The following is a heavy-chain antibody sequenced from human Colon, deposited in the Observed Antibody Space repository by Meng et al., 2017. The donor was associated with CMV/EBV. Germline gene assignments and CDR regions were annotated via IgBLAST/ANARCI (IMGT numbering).Heavy chain of an antibody. CDR2: IKQDGSEK. V-gene: IGHV3-7*01. J-gene: IGHJ4*02. Sequence: GGSLRLSCAASGFTFSSYWMSWVRQAPGKGLEWVANIKQDGSEKYYVDSVKGRFTISRDNAKNSLYLQMKSLRVEDTAVYYCAKKVGLTGIVTIIPSGLDSWGQGTLVTVSS. CDR3: AKKVGLTGIVTIIPSGLDS. D-gene: IGHD2-21*01. CDR1: GFTFSSYW.